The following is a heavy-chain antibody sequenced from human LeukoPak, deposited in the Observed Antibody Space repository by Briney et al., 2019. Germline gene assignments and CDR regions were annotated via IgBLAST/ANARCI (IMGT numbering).Heavy chain of an antibody. CDR1: GGSISGYY. V-gene: IGHV4-59*08. J-gene: IGHJ4*02. CDR3: ARHRYSGYVDFDY. D-gene: IGHD5-12*01. Sequence: SETLSLTCTVSGGSISGYYWSWIRQPPGKGLELVGSIYYSGSTSYNPSLKGRFTISLDTSKNQFSLKLSSVTAADTAVYYCARHRYSGYVDFDYWGQGTLVTVSS. CDR2: IYYSGST.